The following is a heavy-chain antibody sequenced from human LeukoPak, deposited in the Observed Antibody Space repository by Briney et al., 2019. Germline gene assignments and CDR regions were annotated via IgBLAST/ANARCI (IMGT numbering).Heavy chain of an antibody. J-gene: IGHJ4*02. CDR3: ARGPRDDGSLDY. CDR2: ISGGVGST. V-gene: IGHV3-23*01. CDR1: GFTFSSYA. Sequence: GGSLRLSCAASGFTFSSYAMSWVRQAPGKGMEWVSNISGGVGSTYYADSVKGRFTISRDNSKNTLYLQMDSLRPEDTAVYYCARGPRDDGSLDYWGQGTLVTVSS. D-gene: IGHD4-17*01.